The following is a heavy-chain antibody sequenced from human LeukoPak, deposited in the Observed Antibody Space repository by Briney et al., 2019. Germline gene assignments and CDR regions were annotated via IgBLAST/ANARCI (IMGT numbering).Heavy chain of an antibody. CDR1: GGSFSGYF. D-gene: IGHD1-14*01. Sequence: PSETLSLTCTVYGGSFSGYFWSWIRQPPGKGLGWIGEINHSGSTNYIPSLKSRVTISVDTSNNPFSLQPSSVTAADTAVYYCARHEGDNRGFGWGQGTLVTVSS. CDR2: INHSGST. J-gene: IGHJ4*02. V-gene: IGHV4-34*01. CDR3: ARHEGDNRGFG.